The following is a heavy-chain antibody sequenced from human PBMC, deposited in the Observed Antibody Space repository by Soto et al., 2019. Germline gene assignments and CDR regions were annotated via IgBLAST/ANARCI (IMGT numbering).Heavy chain of an antibody. J-gene: IGHJ5*02. CDR2: IYYRGST. CDR1: GCSIISGDYY. V-gene: IGHV4-30-4*02. D-gene: IGHD6-6*01. CDR3: ARERPDGARLDP. Sequence: PAETLSLTCTVNGCSIISGDYYWSWIRQPPGKKMKWIGYIYYRGSTYYRQSLKKQDTKSVHTSKNQFSLKLSSVTAADTAVYYCARERPDGARLDPWGQGTLVTVSS.